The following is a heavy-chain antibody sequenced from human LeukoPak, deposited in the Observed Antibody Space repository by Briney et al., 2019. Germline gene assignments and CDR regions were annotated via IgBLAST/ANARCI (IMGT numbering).Heavy chain of an antibody. CDR1: GGTFSSYA. CDR2: IIPILGIA. CDR3: ARGAMGSSWYMDY. Sequence: SVKVSCKASGGTFSSYAISWVRQAPGQGLEWMGRIIPILGIANYAQKFQGRVTVTADKSTSTAYMELSSLRSEDTAVYYCARGAMGSSWYMDYWGQGTLVTVSS. V-gene: IGHV1-69*04. D-gene: IGHD6-13*01. J-gene: IGHJ4*02.